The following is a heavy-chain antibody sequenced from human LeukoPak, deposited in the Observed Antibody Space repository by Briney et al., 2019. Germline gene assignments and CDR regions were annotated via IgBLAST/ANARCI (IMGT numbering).Heavy chain of an antibody. CDR2: IKQDGIEK. Sequence: GGSLRLSCAASGFTFRSYWMDWVRQAPGKGLEWVANIKQDGIEKYFVDSVKGRFAISRDNAKNSLYLQMNNLRAEDTAVHYCAREALVRGVPDAFDLWGPGTMVTVSS. CDR3: AREALVRGVPDAFDL. V-gene: IGHV3-7*01. CDR1: GFTFRSYW. J-gene: IGHJ3*01. D-gene: IGHD3-10*01.